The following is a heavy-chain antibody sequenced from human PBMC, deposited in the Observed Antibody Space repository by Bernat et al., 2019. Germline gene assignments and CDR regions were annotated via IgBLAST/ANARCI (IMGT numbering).Heavy chain of an antibody. V-gene: IGHV1-69*06. J-gene: IGHJ4*02. D-gene: IGHD3-10*01. CDR1: GGTSSSYA. CDR3: ARSLFRRFGELFSFPFDY. CDR2: IIPIFGTA. Sequence: QVQLVQSGAEVKKPGSSVKVSCKASGGTSSSYAISWVRQAPGQGLEWMGGIIPIFGTANYAQKFQGRVTMTADKSTSTAYMELSSLRSEDTAVYYCARSLFRRFGELFSFPFDYWGQGTLVTVSS.